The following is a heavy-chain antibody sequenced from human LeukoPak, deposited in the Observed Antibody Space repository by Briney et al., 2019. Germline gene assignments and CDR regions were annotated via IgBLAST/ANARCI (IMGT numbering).Heavy chain of an antibody. CDR3: AKSDGSSGWYYED. J-gene: IGHJ4*02. CDR1: GFTFSSYA. D-gene: IGHD6-19*01. Sequence: PGGSLRLSCAASGFTFSSYAMSWVRQAPGKGLEWVSAISGSGGSTYYADSVKGRFTISRDNTKNTLYLQMNSLRAEDTAVYYCAKSDGSSGWYYEDWGQGTLVTVSS. V-gene: IGHV3-23*01. CDR2: ISGSGGST.